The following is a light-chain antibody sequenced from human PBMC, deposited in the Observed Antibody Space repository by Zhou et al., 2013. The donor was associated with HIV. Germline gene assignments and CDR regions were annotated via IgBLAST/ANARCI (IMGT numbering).Light chain of an antibody. J-gene: IGKJ3*01. CDR3: QQEFT. CDR1: QGISHY. CDR2: AAS. V-gene: IGKV1-9*01. Sequence: DIQMTQSPSSLSASVGDRVTITCRASQGISHYITWYQHKPGKAPNLLIYAASTLHSGVPSRFSGSRSGREFTLTISSLQPEDFATYYCQQEFTFGPGPKSISN.